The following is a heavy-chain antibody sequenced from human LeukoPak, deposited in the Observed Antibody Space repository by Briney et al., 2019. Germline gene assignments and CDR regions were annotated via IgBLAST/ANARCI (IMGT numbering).Heavy chain of an antibody. Sequence: GGSLRLSCAASGFTFSNYWMSWVRQAPGKGLEWVANIKQDGSEKYYVDSVKGRFTISRDNAKNSLYLQMNSLRAEDTAVYYCAKVRFLEWLLYRSSQNDAFDIWGQGTMVTVSS. CDR1: GFTFSNYW. V-gene: IGHV3-7*01. D-gene: IGHD3-3*01. CDR2: IKQDGSEK. CDR3: AKVRFLEWLLYRSSQNDAFDI. J-gene: IGHJ3*02.